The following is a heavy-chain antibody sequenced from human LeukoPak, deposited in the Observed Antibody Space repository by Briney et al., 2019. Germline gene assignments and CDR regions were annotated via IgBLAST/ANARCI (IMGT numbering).Heavy chain of an antibody. V-gene: IGHV3-30-3*01. J-gene: IGHJ6*02. Sequence: GRSLRLSCAASGFTFSSYAMHWVRQAPGKGLEWVAVISYDGSNKYYADSVKGRFTISRDNSKNTLYLQMNSLGAEDTAVYYCARDRIRPKRYGMDVWGQGTTVTVSS. CDR1: GFTFSSYA. CDR3: ARDRIRPKRYGMDV. CDR2: ISYDGSNK.